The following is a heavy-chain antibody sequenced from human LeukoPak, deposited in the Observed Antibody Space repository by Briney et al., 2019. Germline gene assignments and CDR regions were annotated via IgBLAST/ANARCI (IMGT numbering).Heavy chain of an antibody. CDR2: ISSNGGSI. V-gene: IGHV3-64*01. D-gene: IGHD1-7*01. Sequence: GGSLRLSCAASGFTFSYYAMHWVRQAPGKGLEYVSAISSNGGSIYYANSVKGRFTISRDNSKNTLYLQMGSLRAEDMAVYYCARVDHAGITSGPFDNWGQGTMVTVSS. CDR1: GFTFSYYA. J-gene: IGHJ3*02. CDR3: ARVDHAGITSGPFDN.